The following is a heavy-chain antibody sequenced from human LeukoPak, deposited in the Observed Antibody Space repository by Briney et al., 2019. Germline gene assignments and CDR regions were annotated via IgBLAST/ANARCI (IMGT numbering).Heavy chain of an antibody. CDR1: GGTFSSYA. V-gene: IGHV1-69*13. Sequence: GASVTVSFKASGGTFSSYAISWVRQGPGQGLEWMGGIIPIFGTANYTQKFQGRVTITADESTSTAYMELSSLRSEDTAVYYCASGGGWYDDYWGQGTLVTVSS. J-gene: IGHJ4*02. CDR2: IIPIFGTA. CDR3: ASGGGWYDDY. D-gene: IGHD6-19*01.